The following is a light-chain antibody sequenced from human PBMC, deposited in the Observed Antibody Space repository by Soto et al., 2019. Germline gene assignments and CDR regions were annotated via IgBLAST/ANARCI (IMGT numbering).Light chain of an antibody. CDR1: HDISNF. Sequence: DIQMTQSPSSLSASVGDRVTITCQASHDISNFLNWYQQKPGKAPKLLIYDASNLETGVPSRFSGSGSGADFSLTISSLQPEDIATYYCQQYHDLVVTFGGGTQVEIK. V-gene: IGKV1-33*01. CDR2: DAS. CDR3: QQYHDLVVT. J-gene: IGKJ4*01.